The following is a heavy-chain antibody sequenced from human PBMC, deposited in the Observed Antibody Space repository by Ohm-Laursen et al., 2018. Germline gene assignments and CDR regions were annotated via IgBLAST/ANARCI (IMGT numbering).Heavy chain of an antibody. D-gene: IGHD6-13*01. V-gene: IGHV3-74*01. J-gene: IGHJ4*02. CDR3: ARDATAGGTLG. CDR2: INADGSYT. Sequence: SLRLSCTASGFTFSSYWMLWVRQGPGKGLVWVSQINADGSYTTYADSVKGRFTISRDNAKSSLYLQMHSLRGDDTAVYYCARDATAGGTLGWGQGTLVTVSS. CDR1: GFTFSSYW.